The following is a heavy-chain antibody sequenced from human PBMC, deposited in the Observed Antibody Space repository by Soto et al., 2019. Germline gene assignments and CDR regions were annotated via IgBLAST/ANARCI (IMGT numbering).Heavy chain of an antibody. CDR3: SSWGLQFSGMDV. CDR1: GFTFSTYA. CDR2: ISYSGINE. Sequence: HLVESGGGVVQPGRSLILSCTVSGFTFSTYAMHWVRQAPGKGLEWVAAISYSGINEYYAASVKGRFTIFRDNSKSTLYLQMNSLRTEDTAVYYCSSWGLQFSGMDVWGQGTTVTVSS. V-gene: IGHV3-30-3*01. J-gene: IGHJ6*02. D-gene: IGHD3-16*01.